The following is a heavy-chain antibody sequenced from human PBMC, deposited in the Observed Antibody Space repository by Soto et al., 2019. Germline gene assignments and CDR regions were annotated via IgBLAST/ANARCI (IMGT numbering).Heavy chain of an antibody. CDR2: IIPIFGTA. CDR1: GGTFSGDA. J-gene: IGHJ4*02. CDR3: AREGSSGSFHY. V-gene: IGHV1-69*01. Sequence: SVKGACKASGGTFSGDAISWGRQAPGQGLEWMGGIIPIFGTANYAQKFQGRVTITADESTSTAYMELSSPRSEDTAVYYCAREGSSGSFHYWGQGTLVTVSS. D-gene: IGHD1-26*01.